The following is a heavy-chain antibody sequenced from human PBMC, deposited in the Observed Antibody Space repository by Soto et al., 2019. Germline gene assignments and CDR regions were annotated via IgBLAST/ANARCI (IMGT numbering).Heavy chain of an antibody. J-gene: IGHJ3*01. CDR2: ISSSSSYT. V-gene: IGHV3-11*06. CDR1: GFKFSDFY. Sequence: QVLLEESGGGLVKPGESLRLACAASGFKFSDFYMSWIRQAPGKGLEWISHISSSSSYTDYAESVKGRFTISRDNAKSTLYLQMNSLRAEDTAVYYCARDDPIVTSRPTDAFDFWGQGTMVTVSS. D-gene: IGHD1-26*01. CDR3: ARDDPIVTSRPTDAFDF.